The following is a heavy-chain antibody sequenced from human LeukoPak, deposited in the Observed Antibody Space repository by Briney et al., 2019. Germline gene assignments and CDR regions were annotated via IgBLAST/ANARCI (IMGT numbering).Heavy chain of an antibody. J-gene: IGHJ4*02. Sequence: PSETLSLTCTVSGGSISSYYWSWIRQPPGKGLEWIGYIYYSGSTYYNPSLKSRVIMSVDTSKNQFSLKLSSVTAADTAVYYCARQGALDYGDFYFDYWGQGTLITVSS. CDR1: GGSISSYY. D-gene: IGHD4-17*01. CDR2: IYYSGST. CDR3: ARQGALDYGDFYFDY. V-gene: IGHV4-59*06.